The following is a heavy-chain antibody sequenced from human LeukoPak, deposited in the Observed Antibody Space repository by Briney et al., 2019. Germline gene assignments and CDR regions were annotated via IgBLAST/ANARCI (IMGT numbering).Heavy chain of an antibody. CDR2: IWYDGSNK. CDR1: GFTFSSYG. Sequence: PGGSLRLSCAASGFTFSSYGMHWVRQAPGKGLEWVAVIWYDGSNKYYADSVKGRFTISRDNSKNTLYLQMNSLRAEDTAVYYCARGTHYYDSSDYWEYWGQGTLVTVSS. V-gene: IGHV3-33*01. D-gene: IGHD3-22*01. CDR3: ARGTHYYDSSDYWEY. J-gene: IGHJ4*02.